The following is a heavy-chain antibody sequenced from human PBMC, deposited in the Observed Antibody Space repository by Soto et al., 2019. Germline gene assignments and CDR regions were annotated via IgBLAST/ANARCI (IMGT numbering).Heavy chain of an antibody. CDR2: IYYTGTI. Sequence: TLSLTCTVSGDSVKSDDYLWTWIRQPPGEGLEYIGYIYYTGTISYKPSLQSRAAISLDTSKNQFSLKLTSATATDTAVYYCVRMKTGGSRPVDHWGQGTLVTV. V-gene: IGHV4-30-4*01. D-gene: IGHD2-15*01. CDR3: VRMKTGGSRPVDH. J-gene: IGHJ4*02. CDR1: GDSVKSDDYL.